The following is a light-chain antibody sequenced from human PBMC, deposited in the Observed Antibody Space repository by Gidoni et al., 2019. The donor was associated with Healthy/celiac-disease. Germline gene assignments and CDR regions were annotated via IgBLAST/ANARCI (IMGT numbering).Light chain of an antibody. CDR3: QQYNNWRT. J-gene: IGKJ1*01. CDR2: GAS. CDR1: QSVSSN. V-gene: IGKV3-15*01. Sequence: EIVMTQSPATLSVSPGERATLSCRASQSVSSNLAWYQQKPGQAPRLLIYGASTRATGIPAMLSGSGSGTEFTLTISSLQSEDFAVYYGQQYNNWRTFGQGTKVEIK.